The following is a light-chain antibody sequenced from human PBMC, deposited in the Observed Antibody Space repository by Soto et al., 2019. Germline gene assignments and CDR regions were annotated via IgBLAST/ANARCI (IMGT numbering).Light chain of an antibody. Sequence: DIQMTQSPSSLSAPVGDRVTITCRASQSISSYLNWYQQKPGKTPKLLIYAASILQSGVRSRFSGSGSGTDFTITISSLQPEDFATYYCQQSYSTLWTFGQGTKVEIK. CDR2: AAS. V-gene: IGKV1-39*01. CDR3: QQSYSTLWT. J-gene: IGKJ1*01. CDR1: QSISSY.